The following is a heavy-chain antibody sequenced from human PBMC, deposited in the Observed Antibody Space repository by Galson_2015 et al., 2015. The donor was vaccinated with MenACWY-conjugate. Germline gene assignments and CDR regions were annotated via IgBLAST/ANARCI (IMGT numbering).Heavy chain of an antibody. CDR3: ARWVAVKMIEY. Sequence: ETLSLTCSVSGASISTDYWSWIRQPPRKGLEWIGYIHYSGSTKHNPSLKTRITMSLDTSENQFSLKLSSVTAADTAVYYCARWVAVKMIEYCGQGTLVTVSS. J-gene: IGHJ4*02. V-gene: IGHV4-59*01. CDR2: IHYSGST. CDR1: GASISTDY. D-gene: IGHD6-19*01.